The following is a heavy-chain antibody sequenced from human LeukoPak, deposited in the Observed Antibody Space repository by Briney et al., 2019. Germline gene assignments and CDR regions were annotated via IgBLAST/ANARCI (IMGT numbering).Heavy chain of an antibody. CDR3: ARGDLWLGH. Sequence: PGGSLRLSCAASGFTFSSYWMSWVRQAPGKGLEWVANIKSDGSEGYYGDSVKGRFTISRDKAKNSLYLQMNSLRVEDTAVYYCARGDLWLGHWGQGSLVTVSS. CDR1: GFTFSSYW. CDR2: IKSDGSEG. V-gene: IGHV3-7*01. J-gene: IGHJ4*02. D-gene: IGHD3-10*01.